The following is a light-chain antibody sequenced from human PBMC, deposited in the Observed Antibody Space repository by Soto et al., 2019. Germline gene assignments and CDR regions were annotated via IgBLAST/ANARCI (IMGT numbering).Light chain of an antibody. CDR3: SSYTSSSTLGV. CDR1: SSDVGGYIY. CDR2: DVT. V-gene: IGLV2-14*01. Sequence: QSVLTQPASVSGSPGQSITISCTGTSSDVGGYIYVSWYQQHPGKAPKLMIYDVTNRPSGVSNRFSGSKSGNTASLTISGLQAEHEADYYCSSYTSSSTLGVFGTGTKVTVL. J-gene: IGLJ1*01.